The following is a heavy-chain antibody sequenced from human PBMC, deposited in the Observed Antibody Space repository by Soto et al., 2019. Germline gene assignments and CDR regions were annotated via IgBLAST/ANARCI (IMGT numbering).Heavy chain of an antibody. D-gene: IGHD3-10*01. V-gene: IGHV1-69*04. CDR2: IIPILGIA. CDR3: ARDTPYYYGSGSRNWFDP. J-gene: IGHJ5*02. Sequence: SVKVSCKASGGTFSSYTISWVRQAPGQGLEWMGRIIPILGIANYAQKFQGRVTITADKSTSTAYMELSSLRSEDTAVYYCARDTPYYYGSGSRNWFDPWGQGTLVTSPQ. CDR1: GGTFSSYT.